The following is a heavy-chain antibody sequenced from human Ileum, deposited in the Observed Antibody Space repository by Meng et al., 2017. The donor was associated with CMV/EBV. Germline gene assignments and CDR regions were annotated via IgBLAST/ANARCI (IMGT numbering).Heavy chain of an antibody. CDR1: GTFSSYA. CDR3: ARDRARAIFGVVHLDY. D-gene: IGHD3-3*01. J-gene: IGHJ4*02. CDR2: IIPIFGTA. Sequence: GTFSSYAISWVRQAPGQGLECMGGIIPIFGTANYAQKFQGRVTITTDESTGTAFLEVSSLRSEDTAVYYCARDRARAIFGVVHLDYWGQGTLVTVSS. V-gene: IGHV1-69*05.